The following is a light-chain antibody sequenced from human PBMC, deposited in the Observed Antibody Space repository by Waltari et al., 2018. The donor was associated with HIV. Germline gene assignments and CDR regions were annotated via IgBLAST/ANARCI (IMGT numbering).Light chain of an antibody. J-gene: IGLJ1*01. CDR3: SYYAGNNTDV. CDR2: EVI. V-gene: IGLV2-8*01. CDR1: SRDIGTYTY. Sequence: ALTQPPSAAGSPGQPVTISFTGTSRDIGTYTYVSWDQQHPGRAPKLLIYEVIKRPSVLPDRLSGSKSANTASLTVVGLQVADEDDYYCSYYAGNNTDVFGTGRRVTV.